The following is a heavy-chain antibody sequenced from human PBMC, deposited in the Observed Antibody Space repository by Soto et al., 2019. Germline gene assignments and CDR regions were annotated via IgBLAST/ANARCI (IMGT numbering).Heavy chain of an antibody. CDR3: ARGGGSSWYGRYYYYGMDV. Sequence: PLETLSLTCAVYGGSFSGYYWSWIRQPPGKGLEWIGEINHSGSTNYNPSLKSRVTISVDTSKNQFSLKLSSVTAADTAVYYCARGGGSSWYGRYYYYGMDVWGQGTTVTVYS. V-gene: IGHV4-34*01. CDR2: INHSGST. CDR1: GGSFSGYY. D-gene: IGHD6-13*01. J-gene: IGHJ6*02.